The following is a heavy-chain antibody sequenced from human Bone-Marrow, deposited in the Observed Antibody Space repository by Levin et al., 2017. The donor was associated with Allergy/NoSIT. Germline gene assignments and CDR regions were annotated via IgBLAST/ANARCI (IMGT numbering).Heavy chain of an antibody. D-gene: IGHD3-10*01. V-gene: IGHV3-23*01. CDR2: ITGSGGST. CDR3: AKDGSLNYYGSGTPNFAY. CDR1: GFTFSNYG. Sequence: GGSLRLSCAASGFTFSNYGMSWVRQAPGKRLEWLSGITGSGGSTFYADSVKGRFTISRDNSKNTLYLQMNSLRAEDTAVYYCAKDGSLNYYGSGTPNFAYWGQGTLVTVSS. J-gene: IGHJ4*02.